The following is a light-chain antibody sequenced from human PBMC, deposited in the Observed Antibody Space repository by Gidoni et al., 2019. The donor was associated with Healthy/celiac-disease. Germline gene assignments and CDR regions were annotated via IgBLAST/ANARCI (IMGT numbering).Light chain of an antibody. Sequence: DIVMTQSPDSLAVSLGERATINCKSSQSVLHSSNNKNYLAWYQQKPGQPPKLLIYWASTRDSGVPDRFSGSGSGTDFTLTISSLQAEDVAVYYCQQYYSTLLTFGGGTKVEIK. CDR1: QSVLHSSNNKNY. J-gene: IGKJ4*01. V-gene: IGKV4-1*01. CDR2: WAS. CDR3: QQYYSTLLT.